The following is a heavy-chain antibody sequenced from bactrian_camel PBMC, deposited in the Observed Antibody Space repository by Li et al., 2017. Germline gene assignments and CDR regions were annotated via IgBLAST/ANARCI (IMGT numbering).Heavy chain of an antibody. Sequence: VQLVESGGGSVQAGGSLRLSCAASGYSPAKYAMGWFRQAPGQEREGVAAIDTGDGSTYYLNSVEGRFTISHDNAKNTLYLQMNSLKPEDTAIYYCAARGPYCYTKLSVRDFTYWGQGTQVTVS. V-gene: IGHV3S63*01. D-gene: IGHD2*01. CDR2: IDTGDGST. CDR1: GYSPAKYA. CDR3: AARGPYCYTKLSVRDFTY. J-gene: IGHJ6*01.